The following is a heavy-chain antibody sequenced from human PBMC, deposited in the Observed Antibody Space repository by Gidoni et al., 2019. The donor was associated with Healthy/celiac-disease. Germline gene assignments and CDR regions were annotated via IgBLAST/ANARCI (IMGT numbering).Heavy chain of an antibody. CDR2: INHSGST. CDR1: GGSFSGYY. Sequence: QVQLQQWGAGLLKPSETLSLTCAVYGGSFSGYYWSWIRQPPGKGLEWIGEINHSGSTNYNPSLKSRVTISVDTSKNQFSLKLSSVTAADTAVYYCARISKSSSWYRGVADYWGQGTLVTVSS. D-gene: IGHD6-13*01. CDR3: ARISKSSSWYRGVADY. V-gene: IGHV4-34*01. J-gene: IGHJ4*02.